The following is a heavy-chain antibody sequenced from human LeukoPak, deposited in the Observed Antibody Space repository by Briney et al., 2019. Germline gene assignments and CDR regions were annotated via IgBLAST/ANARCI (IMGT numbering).Heavy chain of an antibody. CDR1: GFTFSSYA. Sequence: GGSPRLSCAASGFTFSSYAMSWVRQAPGKGLEWVSVLCSGGATYYADSVKGRFIISRDNSKNTVSLQMNDLRTEDTAFYYCTRDSANYHFAYWGQGALVTVSS. J-gene: IGHJ4*02. V-gene: IGHV3-66*01. CDR2: LCSGGAT. CDR3: TRDSANYHFAY. D-gene: IGHD4/OR15-4a*01.